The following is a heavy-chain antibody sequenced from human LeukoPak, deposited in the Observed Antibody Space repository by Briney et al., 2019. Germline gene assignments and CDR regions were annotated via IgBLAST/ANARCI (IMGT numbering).Heavy chain of an antibody. CDR3: AGPQGASAMVAFDY. CDR2: IYHSGST. Sequence: PAETLSLTCAVSGYSISSGYYWGWIRQPPGKGLEWIGSIYHSGSTFYNPSLKSRVTISADTSKNQFSLTLSSVTATNTGVYYRAGPQGASAMVAFDYWGQGTMVTVSS. CDR1: GYSISSGYY. D-gene: IGHD5-18*01. J-gene: IGHJ3*01. V-gene: IGHV4-38-2*01.